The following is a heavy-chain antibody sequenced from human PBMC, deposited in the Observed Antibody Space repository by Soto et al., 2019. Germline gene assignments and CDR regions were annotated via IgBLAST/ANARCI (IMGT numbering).Heavy chain of an antibody. CDR2: IWHDGNNK. D-gene: IGHD1-26*01. Sequence: GGSLRLSCAASGFTFSNYGMHWVRQAPGKGLEWVAIIWHDGNNKYYADCVRGRFIISRDNSKNRLYLQMNSLRAEDTAVYYCASDLVGASDSYGLDVWGQGTPVTVSS. J-gene: IGHJ6*02. CDR3: ASDLVGASDSYGLDV. CDR1: GFTFSNYG. V-gene: IGHV3-33*01.